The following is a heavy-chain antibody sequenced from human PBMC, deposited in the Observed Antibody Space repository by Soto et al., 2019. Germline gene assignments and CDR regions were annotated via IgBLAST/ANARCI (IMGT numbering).Heavy chain of an antibody. CDR1: GFTFSSYG. Sequence: SGGSLRLSCAASGFTFSSYGMHWVRQAPGKGLEWVAVIWYDGSNKYYADSVKGRFTISRDNSKNTLYLQMNSLRAEDTAVYYCASNFIAAAGTLYNWFDPWGQGTLVTVSS. CDR2: IWYDGSNK. D-gene: IGHD6-13*01. J-gene: IGHJ5*02. V-gene: IGHV3-33*01. CDR3: ASNFIAAAGTLYNWFDP.